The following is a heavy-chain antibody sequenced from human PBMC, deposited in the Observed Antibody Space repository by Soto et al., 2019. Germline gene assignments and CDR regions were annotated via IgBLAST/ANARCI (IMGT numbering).Heavy chain of an antibody. CDR2: IYYSGST. D-gene: IGHD2-15*01. CDR1: GGSISSYY. J-gene: IGHJ4*02. Sequence: QVQLQESGPGLVKPSETLSLTCTVSGGSISSYYWSWIRQPPGKGLEWIGYIYYSGSTNYNPSLKSRVTISVDTSKNQFSLKLSSVTAADTAVYYCAREAGYCSGGSCYSTFDYWGQGTLVTVSS. CDR3: AREAGYCSGGSCYSTFDY. V-gene: IGHV4-59*01.